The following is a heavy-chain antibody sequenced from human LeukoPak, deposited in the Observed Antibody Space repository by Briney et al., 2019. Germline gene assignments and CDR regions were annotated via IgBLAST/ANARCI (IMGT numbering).Heavy chain of an antibody. J-gene: IGHJ4*02. D-gene: IGHD3-3*01. Sequence: GGSLRLSCAASGFTFSSYGMHWVRQAPGKGLEWVAFIRCDGSNKYYADSVKGRFTISRDNSKNTLYLQMNSLRAEDTAVYYCAKDPSLAYDFWSGYPYYFDYWGQGTLVTASS. CDR2: IRCDGSNK. CDR1: GFTFSSYG. CDR3: AKDPSLAYDFWSGYPYYFDY. V-gene: IGHV3-30*02.